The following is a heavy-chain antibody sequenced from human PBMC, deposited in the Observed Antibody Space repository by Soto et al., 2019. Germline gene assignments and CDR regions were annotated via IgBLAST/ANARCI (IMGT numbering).Heavy chain of an antibody. Sequence: GESLKISCRGSGYTFTSYWIAWVRQRPGKGLEWLGIIYPDDSDTRYSPSFQGQVTISADKSINTAYLQWSSLKASDTATYYCARHSLPGPFGVVIISLYYGMDVWGQGTTVTVSS. D-gene: IGHD3-3*01. CDR2: IYPDDSDT. J-gene: IGHJ6*02. V-gene: IGHV5-51*01. CDR1: GYTFTSYW. CDR3: ARHSLPGPFGVVIISLYYGMDV.